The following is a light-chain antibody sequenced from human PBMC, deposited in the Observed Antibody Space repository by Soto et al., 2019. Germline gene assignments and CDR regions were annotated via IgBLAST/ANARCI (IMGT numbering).Light chain of an antibody. CDR3: QQFNSYPLT. CDR1: QGISSA. CDR2: DAS. V-gene: IGKV1-13*02. Sequence: AIQLTQSPSSLSASVGDRVTITCRASQGISSALAWYHQKPGKAPKLLIYDASSLESGVPSRFSDSGSGTDFTLTISSLQPEDFATYYCQQFNSYPLTFGGGTKVEIK. J-gene: IGKJ4*01.